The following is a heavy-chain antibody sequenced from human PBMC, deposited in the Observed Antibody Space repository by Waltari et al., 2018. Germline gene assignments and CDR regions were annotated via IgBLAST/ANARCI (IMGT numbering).Heavy chain of an antibody. V-gene: IGHV4-34*01. Sequence: EWIGEINHSGSTNYNPSLKSRVTISVDTSKNQFSLKLSSVTAADTAVYYCARVGRVLRYFDWLARGVFDYWGQGTLVTVSS. D-gene: IGHD3-9*01. CDR3: ARVGRVLRYFDWLARGVFDY. J-gene: IGHJ4*02. CDR2: INHSGST.